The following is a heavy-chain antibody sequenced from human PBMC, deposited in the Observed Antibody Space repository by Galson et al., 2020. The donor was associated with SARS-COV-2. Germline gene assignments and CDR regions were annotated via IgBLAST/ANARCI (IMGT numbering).Heavy chain of an antibody. D-gene: IGHD3-22*01. CDR3: ATATPITMTGWFDP. V-gene: IGHV1-24*01. CDR2: FDHEDGET. CDR1: GYTLTELS. J-gene: IGHJ5*02. Sequence: ASVPVSCKVSGYTLTELSMHWVRQAPGTGLEWMGGFDHEDGETIYAQKFQGRVTMTEDTSTDTAYMELSSLRSEDTAVYYCATATPITMTGWFDPWGQGTLVTVSS.